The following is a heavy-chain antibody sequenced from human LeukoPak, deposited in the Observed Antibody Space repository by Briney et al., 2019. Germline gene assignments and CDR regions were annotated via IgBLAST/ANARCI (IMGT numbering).Heavy chain of an antibody. CDR2: IYLGDSDT. V-gene: IGHV5-51*01. J-gene: IGHJ4*02. Sequence: GESLKISCKGSGYSFSTYWIAWVRQMPGKGLEWMGIIYLGDSDTRYSPSFQGQVIISADKSISTAYLQWSSLKASDTAMYYCARLGSSSRYIYGYRGGFDYWGQGTLVTVSS. CDR1: GYSFSTYW. D-gene: IGHD5-18*01. CDR3: ARLGSSSRYIYGYRGGFDY.